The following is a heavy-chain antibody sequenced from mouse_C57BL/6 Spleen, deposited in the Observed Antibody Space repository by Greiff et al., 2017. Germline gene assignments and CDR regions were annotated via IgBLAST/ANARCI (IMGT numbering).Heavy chain of an antibody. CDR2: IYPGDGDT. V-gene: IGHV1-82*01. J-gene: IGHJ2*01. CDR3: AREATVPDY. Sequence: VQLQQSGPELVKPGASVKLSCKASGYAFSSSWMSWVKQRPGKGLEWIGGIYPGDGDTNYNGKFKGKATLTADKSSSTAYMQRSSLTSEDSAVYFCAREATVPDYWGQGTTLTVSS. CDR1: GYAFSSSW. D-gene: IGHD1-1*01.